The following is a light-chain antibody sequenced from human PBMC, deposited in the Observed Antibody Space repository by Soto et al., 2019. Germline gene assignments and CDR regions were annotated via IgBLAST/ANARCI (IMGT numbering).Light chain of an antibody. V-gene: IGKV4-1*01. CDR1: XXIXXXXXXKXY. Sequence: DIVXTQSPDSLAVSXGERATINCKSXXXIXXXXXXKXYLAWFQQKPGQPPKLLIYWASTRESGVPDRFSGSGSGTDFTLTIDSLHAEDVAVYYCQHYYMTPWTLGQRAKVEIK. CDR3: QHYYMTPWT. J-gene: IGKJ1*01. CDR2: WAS.